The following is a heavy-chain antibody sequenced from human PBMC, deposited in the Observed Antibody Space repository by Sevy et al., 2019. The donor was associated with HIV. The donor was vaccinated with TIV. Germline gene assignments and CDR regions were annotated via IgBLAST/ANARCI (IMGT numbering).Heavy chain of an antibody. J-gene: IGHJ3*02. CDR2: ISYDGSNK. D-gene: IGHD2-2*01. CDR1: GFTFSSYA. CDR3: ARDLGYCISTSCFYDAFDI. V-gene: IGHV3-30-3*01. Sequence: GGSLRLSCAASGFTFSSYAMHWVRQAPGKGLEWVAVISYDGSNKYYADSVKGRFTISRDNSKNTLYLQMNSLRAEDTAVYCCARDLGYCISTSCFYDAFDIWGQGTMVTVSS.